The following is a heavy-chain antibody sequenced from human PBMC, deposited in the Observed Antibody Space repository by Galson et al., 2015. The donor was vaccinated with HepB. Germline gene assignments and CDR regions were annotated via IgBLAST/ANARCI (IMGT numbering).Heavy chain of an antibody. CDR1: GGTFSSYA. CDR2: IIPIFGTA. CDR3: AVHVGVYCSGGSCYSNYYYGMDV. V-gene: IGHV1-69*13. Sequence: SVKVSCKASGGTFSSYAISWVRQAPGQGLEWMGGIIPIFGTANYAQKFQGRVTITADESTSTAYMELSSLRSEDTAVYYCAVHVGVYCSGGSCYSNYYYGMDVWGQGTTVTVSS. D-gene: IGHD2-15*01. J-gene: IGHJ6*02.